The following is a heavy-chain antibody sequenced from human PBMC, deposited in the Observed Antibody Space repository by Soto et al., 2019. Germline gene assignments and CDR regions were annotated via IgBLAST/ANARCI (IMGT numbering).Heavy chain of an antibody. D-gene: IGHD5-12*01. CDR1: GASISSGDYF. CDR2: IYDSGSS. Sequence: SETLSLTCTVSGASISSGDYFWSWIRQSPGKGLEWIGYIYDSGSSYYNPSLKSRVTMPVDTSKNQFSLKLRSVTAADTAVYYCAREKGYISGPKNFDYWGQGTLVTVSS. V-gene: IGHV4-30-4*01. CDR3: AREKGYISGPKNFDY. J-gene: IGHJ4*02.